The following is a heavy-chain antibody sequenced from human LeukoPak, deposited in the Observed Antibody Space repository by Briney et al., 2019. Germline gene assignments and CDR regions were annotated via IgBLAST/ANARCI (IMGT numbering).Heavy chain of an antibody. CDR3: AKDGGVYYYDSSGYYPPPRYFDY. CDR1: GFTFSSYG. Sequence: GGSLRLSCAASGFTFSSYGMHWVRQAPGKGLEWVAVISYDGSNKYYADSVKGRFTISRDNSKNTLYLQMNSLRAEDTAVYYCAKDGGVYYYDSSGYYPPPRYFDYWGQGTLVTVSS. J-gene: IGHJ4*02. D-gene: IGHD3-22*01. V-gene: IGHV3-30*18. CDR2: ISYDGSNK.